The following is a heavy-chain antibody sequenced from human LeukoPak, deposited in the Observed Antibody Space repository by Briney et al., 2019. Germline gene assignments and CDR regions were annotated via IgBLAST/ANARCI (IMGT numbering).Heavy chain of an antibody. CDR2: IYSSGGT. CDR3: VRRSDCSTTSCYFYHGMDV. J-gene: IGHJ6*02. Sequence: SETLSLTCTVSGGSISSSSHYWVWMRQPPGKGLEWIGSIYSSGGTYYRPSLESRVTVAVDTSKNQFSLTLTSVTAADTAVYYCVRRSDCSTTSCYFYHGMDVWGQGTTVTVSS. V-gene: IGHV4-39*01. D-gene: IGHD2-2*01. CDR1: GGSISSSSHY.